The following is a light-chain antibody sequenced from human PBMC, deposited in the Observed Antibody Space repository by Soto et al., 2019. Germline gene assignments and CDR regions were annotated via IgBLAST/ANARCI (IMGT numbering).Light chain of an antibody. CDR2: GAS. J-gene: IGKJ4*02. Sequence: IVMTQCPATLSASPGERAILSYRASRGVSSDLAWYQQKPGQAPRLLIYGASTRATGIPARLSGSGSGTEFTLTISTLQSEDFTVYYCHMDNNMTPLTLGGGTKVGIK. V-gene: IGKV3-15*01. CDR1: RGVSSD. CDR3: HMDNNMTPLT.